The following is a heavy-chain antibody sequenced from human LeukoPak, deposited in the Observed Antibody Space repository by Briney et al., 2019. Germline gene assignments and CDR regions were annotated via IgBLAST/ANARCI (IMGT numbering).Heavy chain of an antibody. CDR2: ISYDGRHK. Sequence: GGSLRLSCAASGFTFSSYAVHWVRQAPGRGLEWVAVISYDGRHKYYADSVEGRFTISRDTTKNTLYLQMNSLRPEDTAVCYCARAGIAVAIYYYGLDVWGLGTTVTVSS. D-gene: IGHD6-19*01. V-gene: IGHV3-30*04. CDR1: GFTFSSYA. J-gene: IGHJ6*02. CDR3: ARAGIAVAIYYYGLDV.